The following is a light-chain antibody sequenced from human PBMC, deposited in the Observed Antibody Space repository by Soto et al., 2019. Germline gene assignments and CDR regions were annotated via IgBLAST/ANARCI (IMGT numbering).Light chain of an antibody. V-gene: IGKV3-20*01. CDR3: QQYGISPLT. CDR2: VAS. Sequence: EIVLTQSPGTLSLSPGERATLSCRASQSVSSSYLAWYQQKPGQAPRLLIYVASSRSTCIPDRFSGSGSWTGFLLTISTLETQAFAVYYCQQYGISPLTFGLGTQVEIE. J-gene: IGKJ1*01. CDR1: QSVSSSY.